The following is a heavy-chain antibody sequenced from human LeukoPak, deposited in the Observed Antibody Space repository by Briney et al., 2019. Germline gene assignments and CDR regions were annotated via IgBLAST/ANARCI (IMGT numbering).Heavy chain of an antibody. D-gene: IGHD4-23*01. CDR3: ARMGPYGGKGY. V-gene: IGHV1-46*01. Sequence: ASVKVSCKASGGTFSSYAISWVRQAPGQGLEWMGIINPSGGSTSYAQKFQGRVTMTRDTSTSTVYMELSSLRSEDTAVYYCARMGPYGGKGYWGQGTLVTVSS. CDR2: INPSGGST. J-gene: IGHJ4*02. CDR1: GGTFSSYA.